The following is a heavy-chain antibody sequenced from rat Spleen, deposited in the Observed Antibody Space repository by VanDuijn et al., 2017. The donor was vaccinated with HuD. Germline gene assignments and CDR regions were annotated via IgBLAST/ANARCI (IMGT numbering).Heavy chain of an antibody. CDR1: GFLLTSYG. Sequence: QVQLKESGPDLLQPSQTLSLTCTVSGFLLTSYGVSWVRQPPGEGLEWIAAISSGGNTYHNSVFKSRLSITRDTSKSQVYLKMTSLQTGDTATYYCARADIASISTDGIWGQGVMVTVSS. V-gene: IGHV2S8*01. CDR3: ARADIASISTDGI. J-gene: IGHJ2*01. CDR2: ISSGGNT. D-gene: IGHD1-2*01.